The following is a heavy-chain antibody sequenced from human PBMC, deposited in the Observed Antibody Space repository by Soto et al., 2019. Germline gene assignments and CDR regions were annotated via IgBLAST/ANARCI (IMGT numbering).Heavy chain of an antibody. Sequence: EVQLVESGGGLVKPGGSLRLSCAASGFTFSSYSMNWVRQAPGKGLEWVSSISSSSSYIYYADSVKGRFTISRDNAKNSLYLQMNSLRAEDTAVYYCARDWLLRDDFWSGPPHGNYYYYYGMDVWGQGTTVTVSS. CDR1: GFTFSSYS. CDR2: ISSSSSYI. V-gene: IGHV3-21*01. J-gene: IGHJ6*02. CDR3: ARDWLLRDDFWSGPPHGNYYYYYGMDV. D-gene: IGHD3-3*01.